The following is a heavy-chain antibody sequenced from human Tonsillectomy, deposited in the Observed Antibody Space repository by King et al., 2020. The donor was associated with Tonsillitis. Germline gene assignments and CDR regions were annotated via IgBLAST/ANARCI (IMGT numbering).Heavy chain of an antibody. D-gene: IGHD3-9*01. Sequence: QLVQSGAEVKKPGASVKVSCKASGYTFTGYYMHWVRQAPGQGLEWMGWINPNSGGTNYAQKFQGWVTMTRDTSISTAYMELSRLRSDDTAVYYCAGGDDILTGYYEGGWFDPWGQGTLVTVSS. V-gene: IGHV1-2*04. CDR2: INPNSGGT. CDR1: GYTFTGYY. J-gene: IGHJ5*02. CDR3: AGGDDILTGYYEGGWFDP.